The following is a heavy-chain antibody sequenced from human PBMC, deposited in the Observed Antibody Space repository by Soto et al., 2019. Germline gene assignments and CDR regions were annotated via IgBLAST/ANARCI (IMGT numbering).Heavy chain of an antibody. CDR3: AKAPNGWELIALDY. CDR2: ISASGGST. V-gene: IGHV3-23*01. J-gene: IGHJ4*02. Sequence: PGGSLRLSCAASGFTFSSYALSWVRQAPGKGLEWVSVISASGGSTYPVDSVKGRFTISRDNSKNTLYLQMNSLRAEDTAVYYCAKAPNGWELIALDYWGQGTLVTVSS. CDR1: GFTFSSYA. D-gene: IGHD1-26*01.